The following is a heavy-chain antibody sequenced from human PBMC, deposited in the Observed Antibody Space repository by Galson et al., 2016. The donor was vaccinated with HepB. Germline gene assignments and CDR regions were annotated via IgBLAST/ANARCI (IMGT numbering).Heavy chain of an antibody. V-gene: IGHV3-15*05. Sequence: SLRLSCAVSGLSVSDAWMTWVRQAPGKGLEWVGNIRNKRDGGTADYGAPVKGRFTISRDDSKNTLYLQMSSLKTDDTAVYFCTTWDWGLDCWGQGTLSPSPQ. CDR3: TTWDWGLDC. D-gene: IGHD3/OR15-3a*01. CDR2: IRNKRDGGTA. J-gene: IGHJ1*01. CDR1: GLSVSDAW.